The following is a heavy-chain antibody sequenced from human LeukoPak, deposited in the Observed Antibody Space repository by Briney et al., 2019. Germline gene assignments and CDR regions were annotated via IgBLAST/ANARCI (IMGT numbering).Heavy chain of an antibody. J-gene: IGHJ4*02. CDR2: IYTSGST. Sequence: PSETLSLTCPGSGGSISSYYCSWIRQPAGKALEWLGRIYTSGSTNYNPSLKSRVTMSVDTSKNQFSLKLSSVTAADTAVYYCASTLGYCSSTSCPDYWGQGTLVTVSS. CDR1: GGSISSYY. D-gene: IGHD2-2*01. CDR3: ASTLGYCSSTSCPDY. V-gene: IGHV4-4*07.